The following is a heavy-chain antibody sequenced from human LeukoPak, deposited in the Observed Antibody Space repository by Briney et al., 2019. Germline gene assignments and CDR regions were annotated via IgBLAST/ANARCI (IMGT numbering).Heavy chain of an antibody. CDR2: ISGSGDNT. Sequence: GGSLRLSCGASGFIFSSYAMSWVRQAPGKGLEWVSAISGSGDNTYYADSVKGRFTISRDNSNNTLYLQMNSLRAEDTAVYYCAKLRNDIVVVPAAKNYWGQGTLVTVSS. V-gene: IGHV3-23*01. CDR3: AKLRNDIVVVPAAKNY. D-gene: IGHD2-2*01. CDR1: GFIFSSYA. J-gene: IGHJ4*02.